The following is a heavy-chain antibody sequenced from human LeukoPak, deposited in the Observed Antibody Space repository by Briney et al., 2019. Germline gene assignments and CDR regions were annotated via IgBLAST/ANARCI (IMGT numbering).Heavy chain of an antibody. CDR3: ARVQAAAGTPFDY. Sequence: ASVKVSCKASGYTFTSYGISWVRQAPGQGLEWMGRINPNSGGTNYAQKFQGRVTMTRDTSISTAYMELSRLRSDDTAVYYCARVQAAAGTPFDYWGQGTLVTVSS. CDR2: INPNSGGT. CDR1: GYTFTSYG. D-gene: IGHD6-13*01. V-gene: IGHV1-2*06. J-gene: IGHJ4*02.